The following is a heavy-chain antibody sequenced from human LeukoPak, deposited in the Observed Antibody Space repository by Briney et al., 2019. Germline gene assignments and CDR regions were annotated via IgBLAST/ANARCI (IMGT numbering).Heavy chain of an antibody. V-gene: IGHV4-39*07. J-gene: IGHJ5*02. Sequence: PSETLSLTCTVSGGSISSSSYYWGWIRQPPGKGLEWIGSIYYSGSTYYNPSLKSRVTISVDTSKNQFSLKLSSVTAADTAVYYCASIDYGDYFWFDPWGQGTLVTVSS. CDR1: GGSISSSSYY. CDR2: IYYSGST. CDR3: ASIDYGDYFWFDP. D-gene: IGHD4-17*01.